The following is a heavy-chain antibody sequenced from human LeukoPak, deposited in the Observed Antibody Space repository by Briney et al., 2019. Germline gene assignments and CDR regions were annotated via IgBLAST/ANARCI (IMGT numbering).Heavy chain of an antibody. J-gene: IGHJ4*02. CDR3: ASDFWRGFADY. Sequence: PGGSLRLSCAASGFTFSSYSMNWVRQAPGKGLEWVSYISSSSSTIYYADSVKGRFTISRDNAKNSLYLQMNSLRAEDTAVYYCASDFWRGFADYWGQGTLVTVSS. CDR2: ISSSSSTI. D-gene: IGHD3-3*01. V-gene: IGHV3-48*01. CDR1: GFTFSSYS.